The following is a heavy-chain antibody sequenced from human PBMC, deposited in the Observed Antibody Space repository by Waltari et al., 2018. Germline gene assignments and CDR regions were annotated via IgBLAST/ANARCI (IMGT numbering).Heavy chain of an antibody. J-gene: IGHJ4*02. D-gene: IGHD6-13*01. V-gene: IGHV3-30*04. Sequence: QVQVVESGGGVAQPGRALRLSCAAAGFTFRTSAMHWVRQAPGKGLEWVAVISEDGSIERYGDSVKGRFTISRDNSKNTLYLQMNSLTAEDTALYYCARAYSRSWYAAYWGQGTLVTVSS. CDR2: ISEDGSIE. CDR1: GFTFRTSA. CDR3: ARAYSRSWYAAY.